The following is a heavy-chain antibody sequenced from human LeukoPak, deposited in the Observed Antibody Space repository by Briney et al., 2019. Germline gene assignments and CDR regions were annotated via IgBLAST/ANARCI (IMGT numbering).Heavy chain of an antibody. CDR1: GFIFNKHA. CDR3: AKNKGGYCSSTSCYWFDY. J-gene: IGHJ4*02. V-gene: IGHV3-23*01. D-gene: IGHD2-2*01. Sequence: GGSLRLSCAASGFIFNKHAMSWVRQAPGKGLEWVSGLSGSGGSTYYADSVKGRFTISRDNSKNTLYLQMNSLRAEDTAVYYCAKNKGGYCSSTSCYWFDYWGQGTLVTVSS. CDR2: LSGSGGST.